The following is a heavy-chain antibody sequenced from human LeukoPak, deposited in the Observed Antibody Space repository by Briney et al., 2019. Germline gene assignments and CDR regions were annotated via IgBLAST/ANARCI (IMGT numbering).Heavy chain of an antibody. Sequence: GXSLRLSCAASGFTFSSYSMNWVRQAPGKGLEWVPSISSSSSYIYYADSVKGRFNISRDNAKNSLYLQMNSLRAEDTAVYYCARDLYYDSSALTGYWGQGTLVTVSS. CDR1: GFTFSSYS. V-gene: IGHV3-21*01. CDR2: ISSSSSYI. D-gene: IGHD3-22*01. CDR3: ARDLYYDSSALTGY. J-gene: IGHJ4*02.